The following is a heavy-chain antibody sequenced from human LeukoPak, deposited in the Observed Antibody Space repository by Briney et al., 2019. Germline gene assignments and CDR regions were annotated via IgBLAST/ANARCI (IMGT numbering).Heavy chain of an antibody. J-gene: IGHJ3*02. CDR3: TREQGVLRYFDWLLYPHDAFDI. CDR1: GFTFGDYA. CDR2: IRSKAYGGTT. D-gene: IGHD3-9*01. V-gene: IGHV3-49*03. Sequence: GGSLRLSCTASGFTFGDYAMSWFRQAPGKGLEWVGFIRSKAYGGTTEYAASVKGRFTISRDDSKSIAYLQMNSLKTEDTAVYYCTREQGVLRYFDWLLYPHDAFDIWGQGTMVTVSS.